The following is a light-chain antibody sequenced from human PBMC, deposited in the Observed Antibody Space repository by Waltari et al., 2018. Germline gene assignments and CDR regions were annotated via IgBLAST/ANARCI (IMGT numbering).Light chain of an antibody. CDR3: QQYKNWPPEFT. V-gene: IGKV3-15*01. CDR2: DAS. CDR1: QSVSNK. J-gene: IGKJ3*01. Sequence: DTVMTQSPASLSVSQGQRASPSSRASQSVSNKLAWYQQKPGQAPRLLIYDASTRATGIPARFSGSGSGTEFTLTISSLQSEDFALYYCQQYKNWPPEFTFGPGTKVDMK.